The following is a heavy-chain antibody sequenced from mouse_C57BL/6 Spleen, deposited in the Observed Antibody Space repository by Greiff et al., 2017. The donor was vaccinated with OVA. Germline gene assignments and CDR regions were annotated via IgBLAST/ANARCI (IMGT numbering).Heavy chain of an antibody. Sequence: VQLKESGGGLVQPGGSLSLSCAASGFTFTDYYMSWVRQPPGQALEWLGFIRNKANGYTTEYSASVKGRFTISRDNSQSILYLQMNALRAEDSATYYCARSAQLCAYWGQGTLVTVSA. D-gene: IGHD4-1*02. CDR3: ARSAQLCAY. CDR1: GFTFTDYY. V-gene: IGHV7-3*01. CDR2: IRNKANGYTT. J-gene: IGHJ3*01.